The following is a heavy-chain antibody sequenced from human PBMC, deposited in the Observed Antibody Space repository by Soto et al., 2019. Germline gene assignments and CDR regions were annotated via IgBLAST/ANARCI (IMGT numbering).Heavy chain of an antibody. CDR1: GGSISSGGYY. V-gene: IGHV4-31*03. CDR3: ARYLWLSPTQYDYYRMEV. D-gene: IGHD3-22*01. Sequence: SETLSLTCTVSGGSISSGGYYWSWIRQHPGKGLEWIGYIYYSGSTYYNPSLKSRVTISVDTSKNQFSLKLSSVTAADTAVYYCARYLWLSPTQYDYYRMEVWGQGTTVTVS. J-gene: IGHJ6*02. CDR2: IYYSGST.